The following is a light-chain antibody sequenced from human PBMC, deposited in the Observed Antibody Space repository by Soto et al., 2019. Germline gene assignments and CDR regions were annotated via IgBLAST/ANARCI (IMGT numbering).Light chain of an antibody. CDR1: QSISRH. CDR3: LQYQSYWT. V-gene: IGKV1-5*03. CDR2: QAS. J-gene: IGKJ1*01. Sequence: DIQMTQSPSTLSASVGDRVSITCRASQSISRHLAWYQQKPGKAPILLIYQASNLETGVTSRVTGSGSGTEITLTISSLQPDDLATYYWLQYQSYWTFGQGTKVEVK.